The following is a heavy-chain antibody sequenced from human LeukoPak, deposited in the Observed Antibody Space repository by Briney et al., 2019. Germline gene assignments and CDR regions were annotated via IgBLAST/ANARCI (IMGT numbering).Heavy chain of an antibody. CDR2: IYYSGST. J-gene: IGHJ4*02. CDR1: GGSISSSSYY. CDR3: ARHGGTRVTLAQVYYFDY. D-gene: IGHD4-11*01. V-gene: IGHV4-39*01. Sequence: PSETLSLTCTVSGGSISSSSYYWGWIRQPPGKGLEWIGSIYYSGSTYYNPSLKSRVTISVDTSKNQFSLRLSSVTAADTAVYYCARHGGTRVTLAQVYYFDYWGQGTLVTVSS.